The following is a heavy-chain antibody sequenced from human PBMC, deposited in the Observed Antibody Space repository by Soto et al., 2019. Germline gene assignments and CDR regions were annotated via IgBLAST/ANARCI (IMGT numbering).Heavy chain of an antibody. CDR2: ISGSGGST. CDR3: AKVVGGGLVCSGGSCRVFQH. J-gene: IGHJ1*01. Sequence: VQLLESGGGLVQPGGSLRLSCVASGFTFSSYAMSWVRQAPGKGLEWVSVISGSGGSTYYADSVKGRFTISRDNSKNTLYLQMNSLRAEDTAVYYCAKVVGGGLVCSGGSCRVFQHWGQGTLVTVSS. CDR1: GFTFSSYA. D-gene: IGHD2-15*01. V-gene: IGHV3-23*01.